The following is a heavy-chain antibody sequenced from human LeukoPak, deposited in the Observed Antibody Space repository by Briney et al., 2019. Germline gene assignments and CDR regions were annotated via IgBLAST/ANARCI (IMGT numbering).Heavy chain of an antibody. Sequence: ASVTVSCKVSGYTLNGFYLHWVRQAPGQGLEWMGWINPNSGGTNYAQKFQGRVTMTRDTSISTAYMELSRLRSDDTAVYYCARWMATVTTRDYWGQVTLVTVSS. J-gene: IGHJ4*02. CDR3: ARWMATVTTRDY. CDR1: GYTLNGFY. V-gene: IGHV1-2*02. D-gene: IGHD4-11*01. CDR2: INPNSGGT.